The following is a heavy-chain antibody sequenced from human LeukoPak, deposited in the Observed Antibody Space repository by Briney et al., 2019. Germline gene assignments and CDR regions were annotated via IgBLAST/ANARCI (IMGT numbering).Heavy chain of an antibody. J-gene: IGHJ4*02. Sequence: GGSLRLSCAASGFTFSSYPMNWVRQAPGKGLEWVSVISGSGGATFYGDSVQGRFTISRDNSRDTLYPQMNSLTAEDTAVYYCGKYLQTTVGANDYWGQGTLVAVSS. CDR2: ISGSGGAT. CDR3: GKYLQTTVGANDY. V-gene: IGHV3-23*01. CDR1: GFTFSSYP. D-gene: IGHD1-26*01.